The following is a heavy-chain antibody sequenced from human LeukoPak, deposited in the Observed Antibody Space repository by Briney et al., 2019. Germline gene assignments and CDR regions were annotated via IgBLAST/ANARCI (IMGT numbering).Heavy chain of an antibody. Sequence: GGSLRLSCAASGFTFSSYSMNWVRQAPGKGLEWVSSISSSSSYIYYADSVKGRFTISRDNAKNSLYLQMNSLRAEDTAVYYCARSLSWYAAFDIWGQGTMVTVSS. J-gene: IGHJ3*02. CDR2: ISSSSSYI. V-gene: IGHV3-21*01. D-gene: IGHD6-13*01. CDR3: ARSLSWYAAFDI. CDR1: GFTFSSYS.